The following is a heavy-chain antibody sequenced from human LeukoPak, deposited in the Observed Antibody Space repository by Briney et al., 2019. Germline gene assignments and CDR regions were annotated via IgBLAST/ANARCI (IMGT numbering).Heavy chain of an antibody. CDR2: IYYSGST. J-gene: IGHJ4*02. Sequence: SETLSLTRTVSGGSISSSSYYWGWIRQPPGKGLEWIGSIYYSGSTYYNPSLKSRVTISVDTSKNQFSLKLSSVTAADTAVYYCARGAQDILTGYYSLYYFEYWGQGTLVTVSS. V-gene: IGHV4-39*07. CDR3: ARGAQDILTGYYSLYYFEY. CDR1: GGSISSSSYY. D-gene: IGHD3-9*01.